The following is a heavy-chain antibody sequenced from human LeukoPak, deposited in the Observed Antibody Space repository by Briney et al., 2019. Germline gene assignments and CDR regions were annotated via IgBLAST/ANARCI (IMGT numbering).Heavy chain of an antibody. CDR1: GYSISSGYY. J-gene: IGHJ5*02. Sequence: SETLSLTCTVSGYSISSGYYWGWFRQPPGKELEWIGSIYHSGSTYYNPSLKSRVTISVDTSKNQFSLKLSSVTAADTAVYYCAKDHPTYYYGSGSYFRGRFDPWGQGTLVTVSS. CDR2: IYHSGST. V-gene: IGHV4-38-2*02. CDR3: AKDHPTYYYGSGSYFRGRFDP. D-gene: IGHD3-10*01.